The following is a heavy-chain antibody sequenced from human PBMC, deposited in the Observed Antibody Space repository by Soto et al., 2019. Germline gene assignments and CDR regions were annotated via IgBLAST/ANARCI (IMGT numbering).Heavy chain of an antibody. J-gene: IGHJ4*02. CDR1: SGSICSYY. CDR3: ARDRWGEDGSGSYSLDY. CDR2: IYYSGST. V-gene: IGHV4-59*01. D-gene: IGHD3-10*01. Sequence: QVQLQESGPGLVKPSETLSLTCTVSSGSICSYYWSWIRQPPGKGLEWIGYIYYSGSTNYNPSLKSRVTISVDTSKNQFSLKLSSVTAADTAVYYCARDRWGEDGSGSYSLDYWGQGTLVTVSS.